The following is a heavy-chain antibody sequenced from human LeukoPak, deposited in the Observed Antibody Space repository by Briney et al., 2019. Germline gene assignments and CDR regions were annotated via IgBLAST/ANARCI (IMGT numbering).Heavy chain of an antibody. D-gene: IGHD1-26*01. CDR2: INPNSGGT. CDR3: ARGASSNWFDP. V-gene: IGHV1-2*02. Sequence: ASVKVSCKASGYTFTAYYMHWVRQAPGQGLEWVGWINPNSGGTNSAQNFQGRVTMTRDTSISTAYMELSSLRSGDTAVYYCARGASSNWFDPWGQGTLVTVSS. J-gene: IGHJ5*02. CDR1: GYTFTAYY.